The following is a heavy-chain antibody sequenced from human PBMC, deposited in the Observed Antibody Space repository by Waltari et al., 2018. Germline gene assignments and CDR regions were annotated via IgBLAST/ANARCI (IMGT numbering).Heavy chain of an antibody. D-gene: IGHD4-17*01. CDR3: ARDPSYGAIDY. V-gene: IGHV3-7*01. CDR1: GFTSSRYW. CDR2: IRPDGNEK. J-gene: IGHJ4*02. Sequence: EVPLVESGGGLVQPGGSLRLSCAASGFTSSRYWMSWVRQAPGKGLEWVANIRPDGNEKYYVDSVKGRLTISRDNAKNSLYLQMNSLRVEDTAVYFCARDPSYGAIDYWGQGTLVTVSS.